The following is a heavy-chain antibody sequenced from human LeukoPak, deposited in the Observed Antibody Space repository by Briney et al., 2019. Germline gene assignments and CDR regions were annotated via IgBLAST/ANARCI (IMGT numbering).Heavy chain of an antibody. CDR2: IHPEGDEK. V-gene: IGHV3-7*04. D-gene: IGHD2-21*02. CDR3: ARGDDFSGDY. J-gene: IGHJ4*02. Sequence: GGSLRLSCTASGFTFSTYWMSWVRQAPGEGLEWVANIHPEGDEKYHVDSVKGRFTISRDNAKNSLYLQMNSLRVEDTAVYYCARGDDFSGDYWGQGTLVTVSS. CDR1: GFTFSTYW.